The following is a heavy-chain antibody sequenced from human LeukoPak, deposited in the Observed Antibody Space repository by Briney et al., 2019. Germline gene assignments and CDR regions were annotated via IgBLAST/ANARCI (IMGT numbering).Heavy chain of an antibody. V-gene: IGHV6-1*01. Sequence: SQTLSLTCAISRDSVSSNSAAWSWIRQSPSRGLEWLGRTYYRSKWYSNYALSVKSRISINPDTSKNQFSLQLNFVTPDDTAMYYCARDSGRWFFDYWGLGTLVTVSS. CDR2: TYYRSKWYS. CDR3: ARDSGRWFFDY. CDR1: RDSVSSNSAA. J-gene: IGHJ4*02. D-gene: IGHD6-19*01.